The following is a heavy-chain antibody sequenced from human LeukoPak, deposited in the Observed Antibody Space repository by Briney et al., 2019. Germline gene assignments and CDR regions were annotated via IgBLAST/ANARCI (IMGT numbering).Heavy chain of an antibody. CDR2: IYGDGNT. D-gene: IGHD2-8*01. CDR3: AIYRVIMNGTTV. CDR1: GITVSNTF. J-gene: IGHJ6*02. V-gene: IGHV3-66*02. Sequence: PGGSLELSYEASGITVSNTFVNGVRQAPGKGLEWVSVIYGDGNTYFAHSVKGRFTITRDTSKNTFYLQMNSLRSEDTAVYYCAIYRVIMNGTTVGGQGTTVTPSS.